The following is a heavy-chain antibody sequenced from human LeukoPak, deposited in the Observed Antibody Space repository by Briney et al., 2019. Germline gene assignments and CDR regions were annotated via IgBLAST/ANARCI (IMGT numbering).Heavy chain of an antibody. Sequence: PGRSLRLSCAASGFTFSAYGMHWVRQAPGKGLDWVAVIWYDGSGIYYADSVKGRFTISRDNSMDTLYLQMSSLRVEDTGVYWCAIQEGGTVSPLDYWGQGTLVTVSS. D-gene: IGHD4-17*01. CDR1: GFTFSAYG. CDR3: AIQEGGTVSPLDY. V-gene: IGHV3-33*01. J-gene: IGHJ4*02. CDR2: IWYDGSGI.